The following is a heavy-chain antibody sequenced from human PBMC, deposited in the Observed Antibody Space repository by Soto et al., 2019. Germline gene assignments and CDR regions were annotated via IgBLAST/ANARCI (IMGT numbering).Heavy chain of an antibody. CDR1: GGSVSSSSYY. Sequence: QLQLQEWGPGLVKPSKTLSLTCTVSGGSVSSSSYYWGWVRQPPGKGLEWIGSIFYSGNTYYNPSLKSRVTISVDTSKNQFSLKLTSVTAADTAFYYCARHPYSSGWSRDWFDPWGQGTLVTVSS. CDR2: IFYSGNT. V-gene: IGHV4-39*01. J-gene: IGHJ5*02. CDR3: ARHPYSSGWSRDWFDP. D-gene: IGHD6-19*01.